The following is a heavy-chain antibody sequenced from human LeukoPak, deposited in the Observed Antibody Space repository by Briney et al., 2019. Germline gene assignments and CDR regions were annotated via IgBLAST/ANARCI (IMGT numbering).Heavy chain of an antibody. D-gene: IGHD6-13*01. V-gene: IGHV3-21*01. CDR3: ARAGYSSSWYPYYFEY. CDR2: ISSSSYI. J-gene: IGHJ4*02. Sequence: GGSLRLSCAASGFTFSSYSMNWVRQAPGKGLEWVSSISSSSYIYYADSVKGRFTISRDNAKNSLYLQMNSLRAEDTAVYYCARAGYSSSWYPYYFEYWGQGTLVTVSS. CDR1: GFTFSSYS.